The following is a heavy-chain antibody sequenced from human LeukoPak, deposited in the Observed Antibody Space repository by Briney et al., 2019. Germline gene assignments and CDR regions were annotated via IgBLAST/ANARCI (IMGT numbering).Heavy chain of an antibody. CDR3: AKAHDDWNYVYFRH. CDR2: VRGNGDDT. J-gene: IGHJ1*01. CDR1: GFTFSSYA. D-gene: IGHD1-7*01. V-gene: IGHV3-23*01. Sequence: GGSLRLSCVVSGFTFSSYALSWVRRAPGKGLEWISDVRGNGDDTNYADSVKGRFTISGDNSKNMLYLQMNSLRAEDTAIYYCAKAHDDWNYVYFRHWGQGTPVIVSS.